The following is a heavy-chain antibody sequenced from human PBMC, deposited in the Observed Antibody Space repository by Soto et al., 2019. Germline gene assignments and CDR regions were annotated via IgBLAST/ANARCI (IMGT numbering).Heavy chain of an antibody. CDR1: GFTFSSYA. CDR2: TTNSGGNT. V-gene: IGHV3-23*01. CDR3: VIVRRSAQQLVLPAV. J-gene: IGHJ2*01. Sequence: GESLRLSCAASGFTFSSYAMAWVRQAPGKGLEWVSSTTNSGGNTYYADSVKGRFTISRDNSKNTLYLQMNSLRAEDTAVYYCVIVRRSAQQLVLPAVRGR. D-gene: IGHD6-13*01.